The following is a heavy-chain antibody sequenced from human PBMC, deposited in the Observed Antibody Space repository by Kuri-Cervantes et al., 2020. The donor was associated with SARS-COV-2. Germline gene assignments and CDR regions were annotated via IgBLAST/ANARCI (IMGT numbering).Heavy chain of an antibody. CDR3: ARQRGRYYYYMDV. CDR1: GGSFSGYY. D-gene: IGHD6-25*01. CDR2: IYASGST. J-gene: IGHJ6*03. Sequence: GSLRLSCAVYGGSFSGYYWSWIRQPAGKGLEWIGRIYASGSTNYNPSLKSRVTMSVDTSKNQFSLKLSSVTAADTAVYYCARQRGRYYYYMDVWGKGTTVTVSS. V-gene: IGHV4-59*10.